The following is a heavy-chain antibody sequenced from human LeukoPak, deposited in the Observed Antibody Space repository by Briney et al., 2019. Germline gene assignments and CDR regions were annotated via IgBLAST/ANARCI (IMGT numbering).Heavy chain of an antibody. CDR1: GFTFSDYY. CDR2: ISSSGSTI. CDR3: ARALSFIAVAVYYFDY. D-gene: IGHD6-19*01. V-gene: IGHV3-11*01. J-gene: IGHJ4*02. Sequence: GGSLRLSCAASGFTFSDYYMSWIRQAPGKGLEGVSYISSSGSTIYYADSVKGRFTISRDNAKNSLYLQMNSLRAEDTAVYYCARALSFIAVAVYYFDYWGQGTLVTVSS.